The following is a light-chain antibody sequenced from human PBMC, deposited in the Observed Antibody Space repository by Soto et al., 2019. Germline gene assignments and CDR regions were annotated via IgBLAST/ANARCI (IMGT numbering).Light chain of an antibody. CDR2: EVN. CDR1: SSDVGAYIY. V-gene: IGLV2-14*01. Sequence: QSALTQPASVSGSPGQSITISCGGTSSDVGAYIYVSWYQQYPGKAPKLIIYEVNNRPSGVSGRFSGSKSDTTAFLTISGLQAEDEVDYYCSSYSDSDTKVFGTGTKV. CDR3: SSYSDSDTKV. J-gene: IGLJ1*01.